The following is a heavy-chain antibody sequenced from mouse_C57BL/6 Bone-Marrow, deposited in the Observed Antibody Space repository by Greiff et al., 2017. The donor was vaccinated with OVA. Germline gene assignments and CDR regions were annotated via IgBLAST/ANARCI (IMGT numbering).Heavy chain of an antibody. CDR1: GFTFSDYY. V-gene: IGHV5-16*01. Sequence: EVKLVESEGGLVQPGSSMKLSCTASGFTFSDYYMAWVRQVPEKGLEWVANINYDGSSTYYLDSLKSRFIISRDNAKNILYLQMSRLKSEDTATYYCAREDGYYCAMDYWGQGTSVTVSS. D-gene: IGHD2-3*01. CDR3: AREDGYYCAMDY. CDR2: INYDGSST. J-gene: IGHJ4*01.